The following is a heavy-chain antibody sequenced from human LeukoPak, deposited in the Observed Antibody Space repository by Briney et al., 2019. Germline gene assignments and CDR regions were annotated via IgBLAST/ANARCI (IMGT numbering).Heavy chain of an antibody. Sequence: PGGSLRLSCAASGFIFTGYFMSWVRQAPGKGPEWVTFISHDGRIQSYTDSVRGRFTISRDNSKNTLSLQMSSLRAEDTAVYYCARDLSGCYTYDYWGQGTLVTVSS. D-gene: IGHD3-3*01. CDR3: ARDLSGCYTYDY. J-gene: IGHJ4*02. CDR2: ISHDGRIQ. CDR1: GFIFTGYF. V-gene: IGHV3-30*03.